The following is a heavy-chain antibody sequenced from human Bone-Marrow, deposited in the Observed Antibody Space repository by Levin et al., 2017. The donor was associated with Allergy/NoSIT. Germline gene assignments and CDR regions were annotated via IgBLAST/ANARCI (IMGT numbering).Heavy chain of an antibody. CDR1: GYSFTSYW. D-gene: IGHD3-22*01. CDR3: AKLKGDYYDSSGYYWDGAFDI. V-gene: IGHV5-51*01. CDR2: IYPGDSDT. J-gene: IGHJ3*02. Sequence: GESLKISCKGSGYSFTSYWIGWVRQMPGKGLEWMGIIYPGDSDTRYSPSFQGQVTISADKSISTAYLQWSSLKASDTAMYYCAKLKGDYYDSSGYYWDGAFDIWGQGTMVTVSS.